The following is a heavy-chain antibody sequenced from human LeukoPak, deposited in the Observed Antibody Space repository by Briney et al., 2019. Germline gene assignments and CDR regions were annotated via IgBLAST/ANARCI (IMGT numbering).Heavy chain of an antibody. V-gene: IGHV3-30*02. CDR2: IRYDGSNK. J-gene: IGHJ4*02. CDR1: GFTFSSYG. Sequence: RPGGSLRLSCAASGFTFSSYGMHWVRQAPGTGLEWVAFIRYDGSNKYYVDSVKGRFTISRDNSKNTLYLQMNSLRAEDAAVYYCAKDPPGSGSYNLDYWGQGTLVTVSS. CDR3: AKDPPGSGSYNLDY. D-gene: IGHD3-10*01.